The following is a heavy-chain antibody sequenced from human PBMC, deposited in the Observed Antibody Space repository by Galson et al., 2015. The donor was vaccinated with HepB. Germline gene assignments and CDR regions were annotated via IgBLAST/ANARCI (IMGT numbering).Heavy chain of an antibody. CDR2: ISYDGSNK. CDR1: GFTFSSYG. J-gene: IGHJ4*02. D-gene: IGHD2/OR15-2a*01. CDR3: ANEDFSTTATLGTFTYYFDY. Sequence: SLRLSCAASGFTFSSYGMHWVRQAPGKGLEWVAVISYDGSNKYYADSVKGRFTISRDNSKNTLYLQMNSLRAEDTAVYYCANEDFSTTATLGTFTYYFDYWGQGTLVTVSS. V-gene: IGHV3-30*18.